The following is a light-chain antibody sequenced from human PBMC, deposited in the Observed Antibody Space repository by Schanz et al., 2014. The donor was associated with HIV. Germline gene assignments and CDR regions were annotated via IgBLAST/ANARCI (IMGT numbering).Light chain of an antibody. V-gene: IGLV2-8*01. CDR3: AAWDVNLNVPV. CDR1: SNDIGAYRY. CDR2: EVT. Sequence: QSALTQPPSASGSPGQSVTISCTGTSNDIGAYRYVSWYQHHPGRAPRLLIYEVTKRPSGVPGRFSGSKSGTSASLAISGRQSEDEAYYYCAAWDVNLNVPVFGGGTKLTV. J-gene: IGLJ2*01.